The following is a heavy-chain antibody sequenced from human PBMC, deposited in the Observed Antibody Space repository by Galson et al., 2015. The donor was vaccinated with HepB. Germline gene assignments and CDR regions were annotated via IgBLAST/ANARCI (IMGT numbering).Heavy chain of an antibody. CDR1: GYTFTTYG. J-gene: IGHJ4*02. V-gene: IGHV7-4-1*02. CDR3: ARDRGGWADY. Sequence: SVKVSCKASGYTFTTYGLHWVRQAPGRGLEWMGWINTDTGNPTYAQGFTGRLVSSLDTSVSTAYLQISSLKAEDTAVYYCARDRGGWADYWGQGTLVTVSS. D-gene: IGHD3-16*01. CDR2: INTDTGNP.